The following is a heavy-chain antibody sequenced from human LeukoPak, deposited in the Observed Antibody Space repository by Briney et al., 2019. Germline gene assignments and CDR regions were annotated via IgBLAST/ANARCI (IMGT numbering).Heavy chain of an antibody. CDR3: VKSVGHCTSTSCYFDY. J-gene: IGHJ4*02. D-gene: IGHD2-2*01. V-gene: IGHV3-64D*06. CDR2: ISSNGGST. Sequence: GGSLRLSCSASGFTFSSYSMHWVRQAPGKGLEYVSAISSNGGSTYYADSVKGRFTISRDNSKNTLYLQMSSLRAEDTAVYYCVKSVGHCTSTSCYFDYWGQGTLVTVSS. CDR1: GFTFSSYS.